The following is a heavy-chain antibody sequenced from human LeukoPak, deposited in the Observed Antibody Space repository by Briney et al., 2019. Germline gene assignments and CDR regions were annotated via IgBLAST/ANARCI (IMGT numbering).Heavy chain of an antibody. CDR3: ARDLAPGPSPLKY. CDR2: ISGSGGST. V-gene: IGHV3-23*01. D-gene: IGHD3-9*01. CDR1: GFTFRNYG. J-gene: IGHJ4*02. Sequence: GSLRLSCAASGFTFRNYGMTWVRQAPGKGLEWVSAISGSGGSTYYADSVKGRFTISRDNSKNTLYLQMNSLRAEDTAVYYCARDLAPGPSPLKYWGQGTLVTVSS.